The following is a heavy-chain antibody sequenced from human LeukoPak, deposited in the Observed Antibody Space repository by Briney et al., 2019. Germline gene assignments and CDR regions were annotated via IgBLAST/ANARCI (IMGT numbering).Heavy chain of an antibody. V-gene: IGHV4-59*01. CDR2: VYYSGNT. J-gene: IGHJ4*02. D-gene: IGHD1-26*01. CDR1: GHSISTYY. CDR3: ARVGSGNFDS. Sequence: SETLSLTCTVSGHSISTYYWSWIRQPPGKGLEWVGYVYYSGNTNLNPSLKSRVTLSIDTSKNQFYLKLSSVTAADTAVYYCARVGSGNFDSWGQGTLVTVSS.